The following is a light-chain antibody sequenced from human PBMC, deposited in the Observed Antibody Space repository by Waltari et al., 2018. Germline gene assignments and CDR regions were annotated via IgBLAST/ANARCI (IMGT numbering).Light chain of an antibody. CDR3: QAWDSSTYV. J-gene: IGLJ1*01. CDR2: QAR. Sequence: SYELTQPPSVSVSPGQTASIPCSGDNLGGKFGDWFTQKPGQSPGMADSQARTGRAGIPERCSGSNSGNTATLTSSGTQAMDEADYYCQAWDSSTYVFGTGTKVTVL. CDR1: NLGGKF. V-gene: IGLV3-1*01.